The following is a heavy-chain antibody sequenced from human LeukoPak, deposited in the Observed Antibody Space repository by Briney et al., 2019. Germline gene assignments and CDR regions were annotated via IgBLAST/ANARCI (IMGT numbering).Heavy chain of an antibody. D-gene: IGHD5-18*01. Sequence: GGSLRLSCAASGFTFSTYIMTWVRQAPGKGLELVSYISSSSSIIYQADSVKGRFTISRDDAKNSLYLQMNSLRAEDTAAYYCARDRYSYGYAYWGQGTLVTVSS. CDR2: ISSSSSII. J-gene: IGHJ4*02. V-gene: IGHV3-48*01. CDR1: GFTFSTYI. CDR3: ARDRYSYGYAY.